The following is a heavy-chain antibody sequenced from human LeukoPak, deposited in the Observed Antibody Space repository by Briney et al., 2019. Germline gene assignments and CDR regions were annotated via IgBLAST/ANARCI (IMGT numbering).Heavy chain of an antibody. CDR2: INSDGSST. CDR1: GFTFSSYW. D-gene: IGHD5-18*01. V-gene: IGHV3-74*01. Sequence: GGSLRLSCAASGFTFSSYWMHWVRQAPGKGLVWVSRINSDGSSTSYADSVKGRFTISRDNAKNTLYLQMNSLRAEDTAVYYCARGRRIQLWALDYYYYMDVWGKGTTVTVSS. CDR3: ARGRRIQLWALDYYYYMDV. J-gene: IGHJ6*03.